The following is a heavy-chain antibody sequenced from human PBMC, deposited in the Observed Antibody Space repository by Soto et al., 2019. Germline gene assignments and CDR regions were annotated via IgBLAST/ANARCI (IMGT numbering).Heavy chain of an antibody. Sequence: QVQLVQSGAEVKKPGSSVKVSCKASGFTFSSYAMHWVRQAPGKGLEWVAVISYDGSNKYYADSVKGRFTISRDNSKNTLYLQMNSLRAEDTAVYYCARGQAIWGQGTLVTVSS. CDR2: ISYDGSNK. V-gene: IGHV3-30-3*01. J-gene: IGHJ4*02. CDR1: GFTFSSYA. CDR3: ARGQAI.